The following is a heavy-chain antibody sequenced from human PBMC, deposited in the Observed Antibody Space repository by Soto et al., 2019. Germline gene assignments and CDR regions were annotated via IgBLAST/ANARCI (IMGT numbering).Heavy chain of an antibody. V-gene: IGHV4-59*01. CDR2: IYYSGST. CDR3: ARDLSLSSGFDY. CDR1: GGSISSYY. J-gene: IGHJ4*02. Sequence: KASETLSLTCTVSGGSISSYYWSWIRQPPGKGLEWIGYIYYSGSTNYNPSLKSRVTISVDTSKNQFSLKLSSVTAADTAVYYCARDLSLSSGFDYWGQGTLVTVSS. D-gene: IGHD6-19*01.